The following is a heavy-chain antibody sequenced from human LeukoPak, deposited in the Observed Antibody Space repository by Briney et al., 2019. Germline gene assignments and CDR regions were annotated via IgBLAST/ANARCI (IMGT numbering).Heavy chain of an antibody. D-gene: IGHD3-10*01. CDR2: INHSGST. V-gene: IGHV4-34*01. CDR1: GGSFSGYY. J-gene: IGHJ4*02. Sequence: SETLSLTCAVYGGSFSGYYWSWIRQPPGKGLEWIGEINHSGSTNYNPSLKSRVTISVDTSKNQFSLKLSSVTAADTAVYYCARGRPMVRRPYYFDYWGQGTLVTVSS. CDR3: ARGRPMVRRPYYFDY.